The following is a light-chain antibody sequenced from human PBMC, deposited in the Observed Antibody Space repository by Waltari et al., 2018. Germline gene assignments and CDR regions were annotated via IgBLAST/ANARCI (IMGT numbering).Light chain of an antibody. J-gene: IGKJ1*01. CDR3: QQSYSSPRT. Sequence: DIQMTQSPSSLSASVGDRVTITCRASQTLSNYLTWYHQKPGKAPKLLFYTTSTLQSGVPSRFSGSGSGTDFTLTISSLQPEDFATYYCQQSYSSPRTFGQGTKVEIK. CDR2: TTS. V-gene: IGKV1-39*01. CDR1: QTLSNY.